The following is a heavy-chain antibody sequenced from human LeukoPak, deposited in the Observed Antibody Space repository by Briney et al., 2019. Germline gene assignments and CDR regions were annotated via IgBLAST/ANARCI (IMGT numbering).Heavy chain of an antibody. J-gene: IGHJ3*01. D-gene: IGHD1-26*01. CDR3: ARPPRGYSATFDF. Sequence: ASVKVSCKASGYKFTSNYIHWVRQAPGQGLEWMGIINPTEGTTTYAGKFQGRVSMTRDTSTSTVYMELSSLRSEDTAVYYCARPPRGYSATFDFWGQGTVATVSS. CDR2: INPTEGTT. CDR1: GYKFTSNY. V-gene: IGHV1-46*01.